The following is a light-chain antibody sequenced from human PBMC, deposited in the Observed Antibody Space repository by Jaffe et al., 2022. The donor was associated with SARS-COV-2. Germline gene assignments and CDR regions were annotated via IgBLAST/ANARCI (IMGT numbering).Light chain of an antibody. V-gene: IGKV1-12*01. CDR3: QQSNRFPFT. Sequence: DIQMTQSPSSVSASVGDRVTITCRASHGISTWLTWYQQKPGKTPKVLIYAAAGLQGGVSSRFSGSGSGTDFTLTITNLQPDDFATYYCQQSNRFPFTFGPGTKVEIK. CDR2: AAA. J-gene: IGKJ3*01. CDR1: HGISTW.